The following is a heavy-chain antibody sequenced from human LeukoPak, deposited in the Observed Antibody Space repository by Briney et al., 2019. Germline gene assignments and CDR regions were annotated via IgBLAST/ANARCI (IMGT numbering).Heavy chain of an antibody. J-gene: IGHJ4*02. V-gene: IGHV4-59*01. Sequence: PSETLSLTCTVSGGSISSYYWSWIRQPPGKGLEWIGYIYYSGSTNYNPSLKSRVTISVDTSKNQFSLKLSSVTAADTAVYYCAREEEWLFDYWGQGTLVTVSP. D-gene: IGHD3-3*01. CDR2: IYYSGST. CDR3: AREEEWLFDY. CDR1: GGSISSYY.